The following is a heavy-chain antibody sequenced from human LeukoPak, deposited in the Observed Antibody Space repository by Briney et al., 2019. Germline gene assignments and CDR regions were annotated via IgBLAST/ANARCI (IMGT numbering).Heavy chain of an antibody. Sequence: SVKVSCKASGGTFSSYAISWVRQAPGQGLEWMGGIIPIFGTANYAQKFQGRVTITADESTSTAYMELSSLRSEDTAIYYCATVLALNMIVGGGSDAFDIWGQGTMVTVSS. CDR3: ATVLALNMIVGGGSDAFDI. CDR2: IIPIFGTA. D-gene: IGHD3-22*01. V-gene: IGHV1-69*13. CDR1: GGTFSSYA. J-gene: IGHJ3*02.